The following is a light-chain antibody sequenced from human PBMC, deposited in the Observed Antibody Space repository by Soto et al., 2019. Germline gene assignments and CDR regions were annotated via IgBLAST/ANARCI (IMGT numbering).Light chain of an antibody. CDR3: QQYGSSPQGLA. CDR1: QSVSSSD. CDR2: GAS. Sequence: EIVLTQSPGTLSLSPGERAALSCRASQSVSSSDLAWYQQKPGQAPRLLIYGASSRATGIPDRFSGSRSGTDFTLTISRLEPEDFAVYYCQQYGSSPQGLAFGGGTKVEIK. V-gene: IGKV3-20*01. J-gene: IGKJ4*01.